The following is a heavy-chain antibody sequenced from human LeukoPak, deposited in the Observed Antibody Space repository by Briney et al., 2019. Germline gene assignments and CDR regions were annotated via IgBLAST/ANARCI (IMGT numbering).Heavy chain of an antibody. J-gene: IGHJ3*02. CDR3: ARLKYSSSSGAFDI. Sequence: SETLSLTCAVYGGSFSGFYWSWIRQPPGKGLEWIGEINHSGTTYYNPSLKSRVTISVDMSKNQFSLKLSSVTAADTAVYYCARLKYSSSSGAFDIWGQGTMVTVSS. D-gene: IGHD6-6*01. V-gene: IGHV4-34*01. CDR1: GGSFSGFY. CDR2: INHSGTT.